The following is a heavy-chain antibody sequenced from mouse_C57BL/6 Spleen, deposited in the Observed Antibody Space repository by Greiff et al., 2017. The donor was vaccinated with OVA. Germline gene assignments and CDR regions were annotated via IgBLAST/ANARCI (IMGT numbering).Heavy chain of an antibody. CDR1: GYTFTSYW. V-gene: IGHV1-55*01. D-gene: IGHD2-1*01. J-gene: IGHJ4*01. Sequence: QVQLQQPGAELVKPGASVKMSCKASGYTFTSYWITWVKQRPGQGLEWIGRIYPGDGDTNYNGKFKGKATLTADKSSSTAYMQLSSLTSEDSAVYFCARDLHYAMDYWGQGTSVTVSS. CDR3: ARDLHYAMDY. CDR2: IYPGDGDT.